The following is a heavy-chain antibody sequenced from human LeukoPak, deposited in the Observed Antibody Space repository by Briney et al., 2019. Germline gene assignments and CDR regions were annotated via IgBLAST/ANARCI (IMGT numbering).Heavy chain of an antibody. CDR3: AKVVVPSPHFDY. V-gene: IGHV3-23*01. CDR1: GFTFRDFG. Sequence: GGSLRLSCAASGFTFRDFGMNWVRQTPRKGLEWISHINGGGDSAHYADFVKGRFTISRDNSKNTLYLQMNSLRAEDTAVYYCAKVVVPSPHFDYWGQGTLVTVSS. CDR2: INGGGDSA. J-gene: IGHJ4*02. D-gene: IGHD2-15*01.